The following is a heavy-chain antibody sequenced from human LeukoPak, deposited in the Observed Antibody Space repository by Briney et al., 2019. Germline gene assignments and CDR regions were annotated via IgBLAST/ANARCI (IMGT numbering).Heavy chain of an antibody. CDR3: ARNSCPSGSCYDNRGYFDY. CDR1: GGSISSGTYY. J-gene: IGHJ4*02. CDR2: IYTSGST. D-gene: IGHD2-15*01. V-gene: IGHV4-61*02. Sequence: SQTLSLTCTVSGGSISSGTYYWSWIRQPAGKGLEWIGRIYTSGSTNYNPPLKSRITISVDTSKNQFSLKLSSVTAADTAVYYCARNSCPSGSCYDNRGYFDYWGQGTLVTVSS.